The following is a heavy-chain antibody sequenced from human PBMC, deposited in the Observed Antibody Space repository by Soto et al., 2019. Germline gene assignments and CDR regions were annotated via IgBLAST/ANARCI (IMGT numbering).Heavy chain of an antibody. D-gene: IGHD2-15*01. CDR2: IMPVFGTA. J-gene: IGHJ6*02. V-gene: IGHV1-69*01. CDR1: GGAFRTYA. Sequence: QVQLVQSGTEVKKPGSSVKVSCKASGGAFRTYAFSWVRQTPGQGLEWMGAIMPVFGTATYAQQFQGRITITADESTSTVNMEVTIARPKDAAVFYCAASLGFYSGMDVWGPGTTVIVS. CDR3: AASLGFYSGMDV.